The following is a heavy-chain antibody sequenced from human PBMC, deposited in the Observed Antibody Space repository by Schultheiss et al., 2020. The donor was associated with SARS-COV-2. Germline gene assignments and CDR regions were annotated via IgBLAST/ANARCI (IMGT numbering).Heavy chain of an antibody. Sequence: SETLSLTCAVSGYSISSGYYWGWIRQPAGKGLEWIGYIYYSGSTNYNPSLKSRVTISVDTSKNQFSLKLSSVTAADTAVYYCASGLHFDPWGQGTLVTVSS. V-gene: IGHV4-61*10. CDR2: IYYSGST. CDR1: GYSISSGYY. CDR3: ASGLHFDP. D-gene: IGHD3/OR15-3a*01. J-gene: IGHJ5*02.